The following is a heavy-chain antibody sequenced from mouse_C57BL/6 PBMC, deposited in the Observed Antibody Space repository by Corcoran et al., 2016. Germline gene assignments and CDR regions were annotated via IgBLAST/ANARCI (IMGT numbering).Heavy chain of an antibody. J-gene: IGHJ1*03. V-gene: IGHV9-3*01. CDR3: ARESDGYLDV. CDR2: INTYSGVP. D-gene: IGHD2-3*01. Sequence: QIQLVQSGPELKKPGETVKISCKASGYTFTTYGMSWVKQAPGKGLKWMGWINTYSGVPTYADDFKGRFAFSLETSASTAYLQINNLKNEDTATYFCARESDGYLDVWGTGTTVTVSS. CDR1: GYTFTTYG.